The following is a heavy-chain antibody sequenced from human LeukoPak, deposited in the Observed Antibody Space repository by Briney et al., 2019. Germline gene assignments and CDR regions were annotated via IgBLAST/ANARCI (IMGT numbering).Heavy chain of an antibody. CDR2: INPSGGST. V-gene: IGHV1-46*01. Sequence: ASVKVSCKASGYTFTSYYVHWVRQAPGQGLEWMGIINPSGGSTSYAQKFQGRVTMTRDTSTSTVYMELSSLRSEDTAVYYCARGRSGYCSSTSCSLAYWGQGTLVTVSS. CDR1: GYTFTSYY. J-gene: IGHJ4*02. D-gene: IGHD2-2*01. CDR3: ARGRSGYCSSTSCSLAY.